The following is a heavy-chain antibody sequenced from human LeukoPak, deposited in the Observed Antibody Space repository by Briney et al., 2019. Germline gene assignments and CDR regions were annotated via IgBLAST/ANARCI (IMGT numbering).Heavy chain of an antibody. Sequence: GGSLRLSCAASGFTFSSYDTHWVRQATGKGLEWVSAIGTAGDTYYPGSVKGRFTISRENAKNSLYLQMNSLRAGDTAVYYCARVSIGEDYYYMDVWGKGTTVTVSS. D-gene: IGHD3-10*01. CDR1: GFTFSSYD. CDR2: IGTAGDT. J-gene: IGHJ6*03. CDR3: ARVSIGEDYYYMDV. V-gene: IGHV3-13*01.